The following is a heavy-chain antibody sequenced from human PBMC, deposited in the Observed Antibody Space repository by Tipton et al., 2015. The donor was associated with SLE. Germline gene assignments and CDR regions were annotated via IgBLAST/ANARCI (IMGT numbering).Heavy chain of an antibody. V-gene: IGHV4-59*08. CDR1: GGSISSYH. J-gene: IGHJ5*02. CDR2: IHYSGGT. CDR3: ARLLGTTLTTGDWFDP. Sequence: LRLSCTVSGGSISSYHWSWIRQSPGKGLEWIGYIHYSGGTNYNPTLKSRVTISIDASRKQFSLKLTSVTAADTAIYYCARLLGTTLTTGDWFDPWGQGILVTVST. D-gene: IGHD3-9*01.